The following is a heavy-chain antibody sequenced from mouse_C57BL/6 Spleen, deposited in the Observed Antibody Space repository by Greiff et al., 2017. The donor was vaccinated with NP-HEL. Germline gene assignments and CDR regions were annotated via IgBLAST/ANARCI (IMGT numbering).Heavy chain of an antibody. Sequence: EVMLVESGEGLVKPGGSLKLSCAASGFTFSSYAMSWVRQTPEKRLEWVAYISSGGDYIYYADTVKGRFTISRDNARNTLYLQMSSLKSEDTAMYYCTSFGYSYAMDYWGQGTSVTVSS. CDR2: ISSGGDYI. CDR3: TSFGYSYAMDY. V-gene: IGHV5-9-1*02. J-gene: IGHJ4*01. CDR1: GFTFSSYA. D-gene: IGHD2-2*01.